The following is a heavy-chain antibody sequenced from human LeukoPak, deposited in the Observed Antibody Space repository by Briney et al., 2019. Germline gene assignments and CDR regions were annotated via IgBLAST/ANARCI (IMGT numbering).Heavy chain of an antibody. CDR2: INPSGGST. CDR3: ARDWVTMVRGLDY. V-gene: IGHV1-46*01. D-gene: IGHD3-10*01. CDR1: GYTFTSYY. Sequence: ASVKVSCKASGYTFTSYYMHWVRQAPGQGLEWMGIINPSGGSTSYAQKFQGRVTMTRDMSTSTAYMELRSLRSDDTAVYYCARDWVTMVRGLDYWGQGTLVTVSS. J-gene: IGHJ4*02.